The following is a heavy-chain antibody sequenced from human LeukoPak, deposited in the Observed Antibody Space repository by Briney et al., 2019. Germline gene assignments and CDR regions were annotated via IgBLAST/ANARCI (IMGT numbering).Heavy chain of an antibody. CDR3: ARQNPHYYDSSGAAPRGYWFDP. V-gene: IGHV5-51*01. CDR1: GYSFTSYW. Sequence: GESLKISCKGSGYSFTSYWIGWVRQMPGKGLEWMGIIYHGDSDTRYSPSFKGQVTISADKSISTAYLQWSSLKASDTAMYYCARQNPHYYDSSGAAPRGYWFDPWGQGTLVAVSS. CDR2: IYHGDSDT. D-gene: IGHD3-22*01. J-gene: IGHJ5*02.